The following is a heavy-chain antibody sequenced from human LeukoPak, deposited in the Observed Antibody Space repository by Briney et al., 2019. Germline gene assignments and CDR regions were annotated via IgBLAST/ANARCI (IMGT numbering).Heavy chain of an antibody. CDR3: ARAPSVPRFDP. CDR2: INPSGGST. CDR1: GYTFTSYY. J-gene: IGHJ5*02. V-gene: IGHV1-46*03. Sequence: ASVKVSCKASGYTFTSYYMHWVRQAPGQGLEWMGIINPSGGSTNYAQKFQGRVTMTRDTSTSTVYMELSSLRSEDTAVYYCARAPSVPRFDPWGQGTLVTVSS. D-gene: IGHD2-2*01.